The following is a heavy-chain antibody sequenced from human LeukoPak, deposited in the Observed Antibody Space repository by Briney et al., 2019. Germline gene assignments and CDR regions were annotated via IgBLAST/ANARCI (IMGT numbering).Heavy chain of an antibody. V-gene: IGHV3-7*01. J-gene: IGHJ4*02. CDR2: IKQDGSEK. CDR3: ARVVAVADRWPFDY. Sequence: PGGSLRLSCAASGFTFSSYWMSWVRQAPGKGLEWVANIKQDGSEKYYVDSVKGRFTISRDNAKNSLYLQMNSLRAEDTAVYYCARVVAVADRWPFDYWGQGTLVTVSS. D-gene: IGHD6-19*01. CDR1: GFTFSSYW.